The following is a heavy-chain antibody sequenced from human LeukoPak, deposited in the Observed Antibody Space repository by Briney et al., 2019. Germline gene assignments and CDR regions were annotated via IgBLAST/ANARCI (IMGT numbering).Heavy chain of an antibody. Sequence: ASVKVSCKASGYTFTGYYMHWVRQAPGQGLEWMGWINPNSGGTNYAQKFQGRVTMTRDTSISTAYMELSRLISDDTAVYYCARVEALYDSSGYYEDYWGQGTLVTVSS. CDR3: ARVEALYDSSGYYEDY. CDR1: GYTFTGYY. J-gene: IGHJ4*02. V-gene: IGHV1-2*02. D-gene: IGHD3-22*01. CDR2: INPNSGGT.